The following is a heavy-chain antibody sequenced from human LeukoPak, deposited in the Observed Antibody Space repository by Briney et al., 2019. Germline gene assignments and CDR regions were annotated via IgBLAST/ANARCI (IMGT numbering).Heavy chain of an antibody. CDR3: AREQQMVRGAQGSLGMDV. CDR1: GFTFSSYD. J-gene: IGHJ6*01. Sequence: PGGSLRLSCAASGFTFSSYDMHWVRQATGKGLEWVSAIGTAGDTYYPGSVKGRFTISRENAKNSLYLQMNSLRAGDTAVYYCAREQQMVRGAQGSLGMDVWGQGAKVTVSS. CDR2: IGTAGDT. V-gene: IGHV3-13*01. D-gene: IGHD3-10*01.